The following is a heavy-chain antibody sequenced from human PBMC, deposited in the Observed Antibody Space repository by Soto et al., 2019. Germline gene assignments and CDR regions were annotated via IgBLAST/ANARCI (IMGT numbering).Heavy chain of an antibody. Sequence: SETLSLTCTVSGGSISSYYWSWIRQPPGKGLEWIGYIYYSGSTNYNPSLKSRVTISVDTSKNQFSLKLSSVTAADTAVYYCARHWSITMIVVVITTHFDYWGQGTPVTISS. CDR1: GGSISSYY. V-gene: IGHV4-59*08. J-gene: IGHJ4*02. CDR2: IYYSGST. CDR3: ARHWSITMIVVVITTHFDY. D-gene: IGHD3-22*01.